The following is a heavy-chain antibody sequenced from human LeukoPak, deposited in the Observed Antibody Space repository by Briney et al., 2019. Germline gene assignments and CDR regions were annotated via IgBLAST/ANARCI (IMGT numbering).Heavy chain of an antibody. D-gene: IGHD4-23*01. CDR2: INPNSGGT. V-gene: IGHV1-2*06. CDR3: ARDRLGNSDAFDI. J-gene: IGHJ3*02. Sequence: GPSVKVSCKASGCTFTGYYMDWVQQAPGQGLEWIGRINPNSGGTNYAQKFQGRVTMTRDTSISTAYMELSRLRSDDTAVYYCARDRLGNSDAFDIWGPGTMVTVSS. CDR1: GCTFTGYY.